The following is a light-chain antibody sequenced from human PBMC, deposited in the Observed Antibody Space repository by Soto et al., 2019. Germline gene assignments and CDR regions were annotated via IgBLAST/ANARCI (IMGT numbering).Light chain of an antibody. Sequence: EIVLTQSPGTLSLSPGERATLSCRADRSVSDTLLTWFQQKPGQAPRLLIFGTSNRAPGIPDRFSGSGSGTDFTLTLSRLEPDDFAVYYCQHYGDSSWTFGQGTKVEIK. CDR2: GTS. CDR1: RSVSDTL. V-gene: IGKV3-20*01. J-gene: IGKJ1*01. CDR3: QHYGDSSWT.